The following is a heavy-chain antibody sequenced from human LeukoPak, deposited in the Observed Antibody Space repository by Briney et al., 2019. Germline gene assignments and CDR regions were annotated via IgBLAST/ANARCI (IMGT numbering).Heavy chain of an antibody. CDR1: GGSISSSSYY. CDR3: ASFARTTVTTVDY. CDR2: IYYSGST. J-gene: IGHJ4*02. D-gene: IGHD4-17*01. V-gene: IGHV4-39*07. Sequence: SETLSLTCTVSGGSISSSSYYWGWIRQPPGKGLEWIGSIYYSGSTYYNPSLKSRVTISVDTSKNQFSLKLSPVTAADTAVYYCASFARTTVTTVDYWGQGTLVTVSS.